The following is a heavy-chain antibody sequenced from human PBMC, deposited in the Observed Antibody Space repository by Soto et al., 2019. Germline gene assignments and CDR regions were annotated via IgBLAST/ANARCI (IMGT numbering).Heavy chain of an antibody. D-gene: IGHD6-19*01. CDR2: ISGSGGRT. CDR1: GFTFSSYA. Sequence: PGGSLRLSCAASGFTFSSYAMSWVRQAPGKGLEWVSAISGSGGRTYYADSVKGRFTISRDNSKNTLYLQMNSLRAEDTAVYYCAKDRGSGWYGRYYFDYWGQGTLVTVSS. V-gene: IGHV3-23*01. J-gene: IGHJ4*02. CDR3: AKDRGSGWYGRYYFDY.